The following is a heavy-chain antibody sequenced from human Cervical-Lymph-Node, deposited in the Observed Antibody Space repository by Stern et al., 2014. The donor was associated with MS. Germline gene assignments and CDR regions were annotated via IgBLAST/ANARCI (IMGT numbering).Heavy chain of an antibody. CDR3: ALSSEASGGWYSLGYDL. CDR1: GGPFSKFA. V-gene: IGHV1-69*01. D-gene: IGHD2-15*01. J-gene: IGHJ5*02. Sequence: QVQLVQSGAEVTKPGSSVKVSCKASGGPFSKFASSWVRQAPGQGLEWMGGIFPVFGTPTYAQEVRGRVTVTADVSTSTVYMELSSLRSDDTAVYYCALSSEASGGWYSLGYDLWGQGTLVTVSS. CDR2: IFPVFGTP.